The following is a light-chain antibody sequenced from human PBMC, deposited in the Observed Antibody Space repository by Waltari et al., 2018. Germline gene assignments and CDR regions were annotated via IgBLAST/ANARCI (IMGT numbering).Light chain of an antibody. CDR3: AAWDDRLRGRV. V-gene: IGLV1-47*01. J-gene: IGLJ3*02. Sequence: QSVLPQPPSASGTPGQRVTISCSARRPNVGGNAMFWYQQLPGTAPKLLIYRSDQRPSGVPDRFSGSKSGTSASLAISGLRSEDEADYYCAAWDDRLRGRVFGGGTKLTVL. CDR1: RPNVGGNA. CDR2: RSD.